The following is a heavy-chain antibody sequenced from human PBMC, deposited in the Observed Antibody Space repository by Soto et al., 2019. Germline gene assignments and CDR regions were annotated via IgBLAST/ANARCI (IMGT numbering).Heavy chain of an antibody. J-gene: IGHJ4*02. CDR3: ARDFEVIEAAAGGGGIL. CDR2: ISSSSSYI. D-gene: IGHD6-13*01. CDR1: GFTFSSYS. V-gene: IGHV3-21*01. Sequence: GGSLRLSCAASGFTFSSYSMNWVRQAPGKGLEWVSSISSSSSYIYYADSVKGRFTISRDNAKNSLYLQMNSLRAEDTAVYYCARDFEVIEAAAGGGGILWGQGTLVTVSS.